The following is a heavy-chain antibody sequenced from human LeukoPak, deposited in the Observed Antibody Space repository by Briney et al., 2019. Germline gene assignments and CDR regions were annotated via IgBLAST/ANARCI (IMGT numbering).Heavy chain of an antibody. CDR1: GFTFSDST. J-gene: IGHJ2*01. V-gene: IGHV3-49*03. CDR2: VRGKTYGGAA. D-gene: IGHD2-8*01. CDR3: TRGQGLYF. Sequence: PGRSLRLSCTGSGFTFSDSTMTWFRQAPGRGPEWVGFVRGKTYGGAALYAASVKGRFIITRDDSTSTAYLQMNNLKIEDTGVYYCTRGQGLYFWGRGTLVTVSS.